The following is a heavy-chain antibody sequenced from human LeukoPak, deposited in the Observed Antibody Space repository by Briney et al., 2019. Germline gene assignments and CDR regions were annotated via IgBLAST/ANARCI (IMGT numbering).Heavy chain of an antibody. CDR3: ARDRDSRNWFDP. V-gene: IGHV3-7*01. D-gene: IGHD2-21*01. CDR1: GFTFTNHW. J-gene: IGHJ5*02. Sequence: GGSLRLSCAASGFTFTNHWMTWVRQAPGKGLEWVANMNPDGSHKYYMDFVEGRFTISRDNAKESLFLQMNNLRAEDTAVYFCARDRDSRNWFDPWGQGTLVIVSS. CDR2: MNPDGSHK.